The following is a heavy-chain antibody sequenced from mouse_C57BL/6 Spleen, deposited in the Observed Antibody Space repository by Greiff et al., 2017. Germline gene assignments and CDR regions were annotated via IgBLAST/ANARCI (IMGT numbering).Heavy chain of an antibody. D-gene: IGHD3-2*02. CDR1: GSTFTSYW. CDR2: IDPSDSYT. Sequence: QFQLHQPGAELVKPGASVKLSCKASGSTFTSYWMRWVKQRPGQGLEWIGEIDPSDSYTNYNQKFKGKATLTVDTSSSTAYMQLSSLTSEDSAVYYCARGTAQARCAYWGQGTLVTVAA. CDR3: ARGTAQARCAY. J-gene: IGHJ3*01. V-gene: IGHV1-50*01.